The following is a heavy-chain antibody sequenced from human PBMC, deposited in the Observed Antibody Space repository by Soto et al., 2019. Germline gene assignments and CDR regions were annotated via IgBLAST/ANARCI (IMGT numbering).Heavy chain of an antibody. CDR1: GYTFTAYG. D-gene: IGHD2-21*02. J-gene: IGHJ4*02. Sequence: ASVKVSCKASGYTFTAYGFNWVRQAPGQGLEWMGWISVYTGNTNYAQNLQGRVAMTTDTSTRTAYMELRGLRSDDTAVYYCARGRAYCGGDCYLLDYWGQGTPVTVSS. CDR3: ARGRAYCGGDCYLLDY. V-gene: IGHV1-18*01. CDR2: ISVYTGNT.